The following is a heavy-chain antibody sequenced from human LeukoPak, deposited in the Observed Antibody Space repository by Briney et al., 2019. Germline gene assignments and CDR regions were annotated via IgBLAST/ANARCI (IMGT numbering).Heavy chain of an antibody. CDR3: ASRPPYYYDSSGYGGAFDI. D-gene: IGHD3-22*01. J-gene: IGHJ3*02. V-gene: IGHV4-59*12. CDR2: IYHSGST. Sequence: SETLSPTCTVSGGSISSYYWSWIRQPPGKGLEWIGYIYHSGSTYYNPSLKSRVTISVDRSKNQFSLKLSSVTAADTAVYYCASRPPYYYDSSGYGGAFDIWGQGTMVTVSS. CDR1: GGSISSYY.